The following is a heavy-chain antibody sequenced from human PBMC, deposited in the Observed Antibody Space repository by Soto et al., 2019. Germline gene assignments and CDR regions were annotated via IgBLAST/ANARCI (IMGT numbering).Heavy chain of an antibody. CDR1: GFTFSSYG. CDR3: AKEHARAPPIDY. J-gene: IGHJ4*02. CDR2: ISYDGSNK. V-gene: IGHV3-30*18. Sequence: PGGSLRLSCAASGFTFSSYGMHWVRQAPGKGLEWVAVISYDGSNKYYADSVKGRFTISRDNSKNTLYLQMNSLRAEDTAVYYCAKEHARAPPIDYWGQGTLVTVSS.